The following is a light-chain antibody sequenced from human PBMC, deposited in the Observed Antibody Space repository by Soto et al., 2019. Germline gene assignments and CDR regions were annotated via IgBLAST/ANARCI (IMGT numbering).Light chain of an antibody. V-gene: IGLV2-8*01. CDR2: EVI. CDR1: SSDVGDYNY. CDR3: SSYTGSNNWV. J-gene: IGLJ3*02. Sequence: QSVLTQPPSASGSPGQSVIMSCTGTSSDVGDYNYVSWYQQHPGKAPKLMIYEVIKRPSGVPDRFSGSKSGNTASLTVSGLQAEDEADYYCSSYTGSNNWVFGGGTKLTVL.